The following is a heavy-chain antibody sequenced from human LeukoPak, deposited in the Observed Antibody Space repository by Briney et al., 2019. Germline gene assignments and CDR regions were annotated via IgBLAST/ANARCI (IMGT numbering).Heavy chain of an antibody. CDR2: ISGTGTTT. CDR1: GFAFSNFN. J-gene: IGHJ4*02. V-gene: IGHV3-48*01. D-gene: IGHD1-26*01. CDR3: ARSGSYRLDY. Sequence: GGSLRLSCAASGFAFSNFNMNWVRQAPGKGLEWVSYISGTGTTTYYADSVKGRFTISRDIAQNSLYLQMNGLRAEDTAVYYCARSGSYRLDYWGQGTLGTVSS.